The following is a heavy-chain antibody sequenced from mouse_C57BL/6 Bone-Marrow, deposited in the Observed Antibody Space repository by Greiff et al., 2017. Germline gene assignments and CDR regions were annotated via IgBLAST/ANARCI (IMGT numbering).Heavy chain of an antibody. CDR1: GFTFSSYA. CDR3: ARDRLRRGFYYFDD. D-gene: IGHD2-2*01. J-gene: IGHJ2*01. Sequence: EVMLVESGGGLVKPGGSLKLSCAASGFTFSSYAMSLVRQTPEKRLEWVATISDGGSYTYYPDNVKGRFTISRDNAKNNLYLQMSHLKSEDTAMYYCARDRLRRGFYYFDDWGQGTTRTVSS. V-gene: IGHV5-4*01. CDR2: ISDGGSYT.